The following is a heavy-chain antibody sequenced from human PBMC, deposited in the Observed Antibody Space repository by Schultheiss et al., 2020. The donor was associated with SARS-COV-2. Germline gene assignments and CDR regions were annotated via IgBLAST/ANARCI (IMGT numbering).Heavy chain of an antibody. V-gene: IGHV5-10-1*01. Sequence: GESLKLSCKGSGYSFTSYWIGWVRQMPGKGLEWMGRMDPSDSYTNYSPSFQGHVTISADKSISTAYLQWSSLKASDTAMYYCARHEGNVATEGFDYWGQGTLVTVSS. D-gene: IGHD5-12*01. CDR2: MDPSDSYT. CDR1: GYSFTSYW. CDR3: ARHEGNVATEGFDY. J-gene: IGHJ4*02.